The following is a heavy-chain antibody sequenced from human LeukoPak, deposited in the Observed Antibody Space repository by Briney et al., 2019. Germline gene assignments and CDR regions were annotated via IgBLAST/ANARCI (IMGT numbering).Heavy chain of an antibody. CDR3: ARDLIPGGGSGSGPFDY. V-gene: IGHV3-21*01. D-gene: IGHD3-10*01. Sequence: PGGSLRLSCAASGFTFSSYCMNWVRQAPGKGLEWVSSISSSSSYIYYADSVKGRFTISRDNAKNSLYLQMNSPRAEDTAVYYCARDLIPGGGSGSGPFDYWGQGTLVTVSS. CDR2: ISSSSSYI. J-gene: IGHJ4*02. CDR1: GFTFSSYC.